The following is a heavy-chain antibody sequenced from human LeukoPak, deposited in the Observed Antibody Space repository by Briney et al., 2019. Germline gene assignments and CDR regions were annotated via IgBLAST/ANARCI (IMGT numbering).Heavy chain of an antibody. V-gene: IGHV4-34*01. D-gene: IGHD3-10*01. J-gene: IGHJ5*02. CDR1: GGSFSGYY. CDR2: INHSGST. Sequence: SETLSLTCAVYGGSFSGYYWSWIRQPPGKGLEWIGEINHSGSTNYNPSLKSRVTISVDTSKNQFSLKLSSVTAADTAVYYCARGQRVRANWFDPWGQGTLVTVSS. CDR3: ARGQRVRANWFDP.